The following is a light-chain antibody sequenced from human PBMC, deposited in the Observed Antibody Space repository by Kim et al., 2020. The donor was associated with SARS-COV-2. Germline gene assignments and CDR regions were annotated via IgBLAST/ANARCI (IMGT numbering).Light chain of an antibody. CDR2: DAS. CDR3: EQRSNWPLVT. CDR1: QSVSSY. Sequence: EIVLTQSPATLSLSPGERATLSCRASQSVSSYLAWYQQKPGQAPRLLIYDASNMATGIPARFSGSGSGTDFTLTISSLEPEDFAVYYCEQRSNWPLVTFGQGTKLEI. J-gene: IGKJ2*01. V-gene: IGKV3-11*01.